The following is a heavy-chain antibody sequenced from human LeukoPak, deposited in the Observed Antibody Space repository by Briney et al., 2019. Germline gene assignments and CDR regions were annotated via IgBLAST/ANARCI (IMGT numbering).Heavy chain of an antibody. Sequence: ASVKVSCKVFGYTFSGYYIHWLRQPPGQGLEWMGWISPYNVGTNYAQNFQGRITMTRDTSITTAYMELSRLRSDDTAVYYCARDPRYYDFWGGYYNEDYYYYYMDVWGKGTTVTVSS. V-gene: IGHV1-2*02. CDR1: GYTFSGYY. D-gene: IGHD3-3*01. J-gene: IGHJ6*03. CDR2: ISPYNVGT. CDR3: ARDPRYYDFWGGYYNEDYYYYYMDV.